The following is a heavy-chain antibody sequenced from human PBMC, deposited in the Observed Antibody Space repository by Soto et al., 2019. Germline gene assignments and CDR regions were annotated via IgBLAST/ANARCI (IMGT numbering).Heavy chain of an antibody. J-gene: IGHJ4*02. Sequence: QVQLQQWGAGLLKPSETLSLTCAVYCGSFSSYYWSWIRQPPGKGLEWIGEINHSGSTNYNPSLKNRVTMSVDTSKNQCSLKLSSVTAADTAVYYCARTSRFDCWGQGTLVAVSS. CDR1: CGSFSSYY. CDR3: ARTSRFDC. V-gene: IGHV4-34*01. CDR2: INHSGST.